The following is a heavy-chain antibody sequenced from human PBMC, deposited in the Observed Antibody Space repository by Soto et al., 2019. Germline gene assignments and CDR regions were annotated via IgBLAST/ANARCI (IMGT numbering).Heavy chain of an antibody. Sequence: GGSLRLSCAASGFTLGSYCMSWVRQAPGKGPEWVANIKQDGSEKDYVDSVKGRFTNSRDNAENSLYLQMNSLRADDTAVYYCARVPCYYYNYMDVWGKGTTVTVSS. V-gene: IGHV3-7*01. CDR2: IKQDGSEK. CDR3: ARVPCYYYNYMDV. J-gene: IGHJ6*03. CDR1: GFTLGSYC.